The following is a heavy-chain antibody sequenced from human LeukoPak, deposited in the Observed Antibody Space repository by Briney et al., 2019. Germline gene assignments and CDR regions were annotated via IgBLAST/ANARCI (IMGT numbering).Heavy chain of an antibody. CDR3: AKDGSDSSGYYTD. V-gene: IGHV3-23*01. Sequence: GGSLRLSCAASGFTFSNYAMSWVRQAPGKGLEWVSGISGSGGSTYYADSVKGRFSISRDNSKNTLYLQMNSLRAEDTAVYYCAKDGSDSSGYYTDWGQGTLVTVSS. D-gene: IGHD3-22*01. CDR2: ISGSGGST. CDR1: GFTFSNYA. J-gene: IGHJ4*02.